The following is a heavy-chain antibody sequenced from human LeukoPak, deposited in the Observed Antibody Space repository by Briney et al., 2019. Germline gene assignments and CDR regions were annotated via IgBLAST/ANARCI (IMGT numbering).Heavy chain of an antibody. V-gene: IGHV5-51*01. J-gene: IGHJ4*02. Sequence: GESLKIFCWALSCSFISYYNACLRQRPGKRLEGMGFIYPGGSGTSYDPSLEGQVTISTDMSNSTPYLQWSSLRASDTGMYYCARASRDGHNQNFDHWGQGTLVSVSS. CDR1: SCSFISYY. CDR2: IYPGGSGT. D-gene: IGHD5-24*01. CDR3: ARASRDGHNQNFDH.